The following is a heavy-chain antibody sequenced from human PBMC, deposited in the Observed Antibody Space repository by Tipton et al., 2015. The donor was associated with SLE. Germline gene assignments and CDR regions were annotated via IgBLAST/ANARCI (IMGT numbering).Heavy chain of an antibody. CDR2: IYYSGSL. J-gene: IGHJ4*02. V-gene: IGHV4-39*02. CDR1: GGSISNSDYY. Sequence: TLSLTCTVSGGSISNSDYYWGWIRQPPGKGLEWIGTIYYSGSLYYNPSLKSRLTLSVDTSKNQFSLKLSSVTVADTAVYYCAREAGSSRYFDYWGQGTLVTVSS. CDR3: AREAGSSRYFDY. D-gene: IGHD1-26*01.